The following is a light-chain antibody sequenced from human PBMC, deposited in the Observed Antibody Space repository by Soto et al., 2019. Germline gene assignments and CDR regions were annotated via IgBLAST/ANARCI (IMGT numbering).Light chain of an antibody. Sequence: EIVLTQSPGTLSLSPGERATLSCRASQSVSSTYLAWYQQKPGQAPRLLIYDASTRAAGIPARFSGSGSGXXXXXXXXXXEAEDFAVYYCHQYASSQWTFGQGAKVEIK. CDR3: HQYASSQWT. V-gene: IGKV3-20*01. J-gene: IGKJ1*01. CDR2: DAS. CDR1: QSVSSTY.